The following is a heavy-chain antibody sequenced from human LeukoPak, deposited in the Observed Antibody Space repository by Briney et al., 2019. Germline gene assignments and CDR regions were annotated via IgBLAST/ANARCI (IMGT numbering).Heavy chain of an antibody. CDR1: GGSISSDNW. CDR3: ARGSLWFGELFYAFDI. CDR2: IYHSGST. J-gene: IGHJ3*02. V-gene: IGHV4-4*02. D-gene: IGHD3-10*01. Sequence: PSGTLSLTCAVSGGSISSDNWWSWVRQPPGKGLEWIGEIYHSGSTNYNPSLKSRVTISVDKSKNQFSLKLSSVTAADTAVYYCARGSLWFGELFYAFDIWGQGTMVTVSS.